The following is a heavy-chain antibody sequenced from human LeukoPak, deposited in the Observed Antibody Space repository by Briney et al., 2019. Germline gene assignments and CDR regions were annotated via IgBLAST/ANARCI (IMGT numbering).Heavy chain of an antibody. D-gene: IGHD6-13*01. V-gene: IGHV3-30*02. CDR3: AKDIAAAGTDFGFDY. J-gene: IGHJ4*02. CDR1: GFTFSSYG. Sequence: PGGSLRLSCAASGFTFSSYGMHWVRQAPGKGLEWVAFIRYDGSNKYYADSVKGRSTISRDNSKNTLYLQMNSLRAEDTAVYYCAKDIAAAGTDFGFDYWGQGTLVTVSS. CDR2: IRYDGSNK.